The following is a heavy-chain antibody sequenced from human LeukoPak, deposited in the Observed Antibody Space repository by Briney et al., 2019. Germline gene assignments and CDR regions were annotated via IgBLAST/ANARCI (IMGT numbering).Heavy chain of an antibody. CDR2: INNADTT. D-gene: IGHD6-19*01. Sequence: GGSLRLSCAASGFTLSSCAMIWVRQPPGKGLEWVSSINNADTTYNADSVKGRFTISRHKYKNTLYLQMNSLRAEDTALYYCAKGQTTNGRGWLKPFDYWGQGTLVTVSS. CDR3: AKGQTTNGRGWLKPFDY. J-gene: IGHJ4*02. CDR1: GFTLSSCA. V-gene: IGHV3-23*01.